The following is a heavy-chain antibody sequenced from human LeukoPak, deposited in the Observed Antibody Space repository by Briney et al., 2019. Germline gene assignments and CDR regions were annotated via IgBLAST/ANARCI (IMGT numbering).Heavy chain of an antibody. J-gene: IGHJ4*02. Sequence: PGGSLRLSCAASGFTFSSYAMSWVRQAPGKGLEWVSAISGSGGSTYYADSVKGRFTISRDNSKNTLYLQMNSLRAEDTAVYYWAKGGNSGNDKTYGYWGQGTLSPSPQ. V-gene: IGHV3-23*01. D-gene: IGHD5-12*01. CDR1: GFTFSSYA. CDR3: AKGGNSGNDKTYGY. CDR2: ISGSGGST.